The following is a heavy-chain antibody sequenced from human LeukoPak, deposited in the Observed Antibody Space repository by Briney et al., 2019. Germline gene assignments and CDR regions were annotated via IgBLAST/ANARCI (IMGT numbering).Heavy chain of an antibody. V-gene: IGHV3-33*06. CDR3: AKAVAATGHYYFGMDV. CDR1: GFTFSSYG. D-gene: IGHD6-19*01. Sequence: GGSLRLSCTASGFTFSSYGMHWVRQAPAKGLEGVAVIWFDGSNKYYADSVKGRLTISRDNSKSTLYLQMNSLRAEDTAVYYCAKAVAATGHYYFGMDVWGQGTTVTVSS. J-gene: IGHJ6*02. CDR2: IWFDGSNK.